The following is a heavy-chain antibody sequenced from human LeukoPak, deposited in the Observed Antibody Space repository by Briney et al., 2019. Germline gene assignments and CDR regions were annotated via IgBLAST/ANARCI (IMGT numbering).Heavy chain of an antibody. CDR3: AKDPYYYGSGIYY. V-gene: IGHV3-23*01. Sequence: PGGPLRLSCTASGFTFSSYSLNWVRQAPGKGLEWVSAISGSGGSTYYADSVKGRFTISRDNSKNTLYLQMNSLRAEDTAVYYCAKDPYYYGSGIYYWGQGTLVTVSS. CDR1: GFTFSSYS. D-gene: IGHD3-10*01. CDR2: ISGSGGST. J-gene: IGHJ4*02.